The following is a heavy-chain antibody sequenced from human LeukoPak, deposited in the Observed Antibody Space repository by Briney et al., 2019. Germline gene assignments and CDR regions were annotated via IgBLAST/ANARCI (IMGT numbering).Heavy chain of an antibody. V-gene: IGHV3-23*01. J-gene: IGHJ4*02. D-gene: IGHD3-10*01. CDR3: AKITVRGVRRGITHTDY. CDR1: GLTFSSYA. CDR2: ISGSGGST. Sequence: PGGSLRLSCAASGLTFSSYAMSWVRQAPGKGLEWVSAISGSGGSTYYADSVKGRFTISRDNSKNTLYLQMNSLRAEDTAVYYCAKITVRGVRRGITHTDYWGQGTLVTVSS.